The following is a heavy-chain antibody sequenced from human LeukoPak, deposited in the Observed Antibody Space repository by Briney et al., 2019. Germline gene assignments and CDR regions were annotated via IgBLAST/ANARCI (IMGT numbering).Heavy chain of an antibody. CDR2: INPNSGGT. D-gene: IGHD3-22*01. CDR1: GYTFTGYY. V-gene: IGHV1-2*02. Sequence: ASVKVSCKASGYTFTGYYMHWVRQAPGQGLEWMGWINPNSGGTNYAQKFQGRVTMTTDTSTSTAYMELRSLRSDDTAVYYCARVLYYYDSSGYTAFDVWGQGTMVTVSS. CDR3: ARVLYYYDSSGYTAFDV. J-gene: IGHJ3*01.